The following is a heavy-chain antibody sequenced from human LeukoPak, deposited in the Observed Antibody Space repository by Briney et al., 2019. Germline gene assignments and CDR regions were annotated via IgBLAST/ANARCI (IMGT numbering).Heavy chain of an antibody. CDR3: ARGSGSGSYYIVYYYYYMDV. D-gene: IGHD3-10*01. J-gene: IGHJ6*03. Sequence: GASVKVSCKASGYTFTSYDINWVRQATGQGLEWMGWMNPNSGNTGYAQKFQGRVTMTRNTSISTAYMELSSLRSEDTAVYYCARGSGSGSYYIVYYYYYMDVWGKGTTVTVSS. CDR1: GYTFTSYD. CDR2: MNPNSGNT. V-gene: IGHV1-8*01.